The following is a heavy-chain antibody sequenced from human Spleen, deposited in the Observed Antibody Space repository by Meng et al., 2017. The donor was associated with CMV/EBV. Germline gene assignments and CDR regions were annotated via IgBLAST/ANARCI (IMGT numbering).Heavy chain of an antibody. J-gene: IGHJ5*02. V-gene: IGHV1-8*01. CDR3: ARGPTSFYDFWSGYYTPEFDP. D-gene: IGHD3-3*01. CDR2: MNPNSGNT. CDR1: GYTFTSYD. Sequence: ASVKVSCKASGYTFTSYDINWVRQATGQGLEWMGWMNPNSGNTGYAQKFQGRVTMTRNTSISTAYMELSSLRSADTAVYYCARGPTSFYDFWSGYYTPEFDPWGQGTLVTVSS.